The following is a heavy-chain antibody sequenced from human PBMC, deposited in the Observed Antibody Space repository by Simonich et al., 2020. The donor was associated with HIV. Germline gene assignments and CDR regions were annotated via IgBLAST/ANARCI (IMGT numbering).Heavy chain of an antibody. D-gene: IGHD1-20*01. CDR2: IDYSGNT. CDR1: GGSISSDGYY. V-gene: IGHV4-31*03. CDR3: ARVGIRMYAFDI. J-gene: IGHJ3*02. Sequence: QVQLQESGPGLVKPSQTLSLTCTVSGGSISSDGYYWSWIRQHPGKGLEWNGYIDYSGNTYYTPSLKSRVTISVDTSKNQFSLKLSSVTAADTAVYYCARVGIRMYAFDIWGQGTMVTVSS.